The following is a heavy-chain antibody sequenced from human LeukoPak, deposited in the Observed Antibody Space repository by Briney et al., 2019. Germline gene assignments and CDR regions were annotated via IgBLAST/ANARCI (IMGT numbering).Heavy chain of an antibody. Sequence: GGSLRLSCAASGFTFSSYGMHWVRQAPGKGLEWVAVIWYDGSNKYYADSVKGRFTISRDNSKNTLYLQMNSLRAEDTAVYYCARLLPRGGRYCSSTSCYAGVHWFDPWGQGTLVTVSS. V-gene: IGHV3-33*01. J-gene: IGHJ5*02. D-gene: IGHD2-2*01. CDR1: GFTFSSYG. CDR3: ARLLPRGGRYCSSTSCYAGVHWFDP. CDR2: IWYDGSNK.